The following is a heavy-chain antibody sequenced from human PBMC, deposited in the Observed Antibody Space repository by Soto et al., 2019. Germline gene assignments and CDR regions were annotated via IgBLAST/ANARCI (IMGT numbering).Heavy chain of an antibody. D-gene: IGHD3-3*01. Sequence: SETLSLTCTVSGGSISSGGYYWSWIRQHPGKGLEWIGYIYYSGSTYYNPSLKSRVTISVDTSNNQFSLKLSSVTAADTAVFYCARGVVFWSGYYGQFDYWGQGTLVTVSS. CDR3: ARGVVFWSGYYGQFDY. J-gene: IGHJ4*02. CDR1: GGSISSGGYY. V-gene: IGHV4-31*03. CDR2: IYYSGST.